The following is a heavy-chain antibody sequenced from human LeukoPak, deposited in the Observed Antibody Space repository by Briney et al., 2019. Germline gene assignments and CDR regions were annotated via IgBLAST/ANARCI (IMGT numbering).Heavy chain of an antibody. CDR2: ISGSGGST. CDR1: GFTFSSYA. CDR3: AKNSFGHYYYYYMDV. V-gene: IGHV3-23*01. Sequence: PGGSLRLSCAASGFTFSSYAMSWVRQAPGKGLEWVSAISGSGGSTYYADSVEGRFTISRDNSKNTLYLQMNSLRAEDTAVYYCAKNSFGHYYYYYMDVWGKGTTVTVSS. D-gene: IGHD3-16*01. J-gene: IGHJ6*03.